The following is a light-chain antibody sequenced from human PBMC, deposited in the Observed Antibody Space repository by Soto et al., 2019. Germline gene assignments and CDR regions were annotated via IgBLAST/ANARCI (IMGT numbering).Light chain of an antibody. V-gene: IGLV2-23*02. J-gene: IGLJ1*01. Sequence: QSALTQPASVSGSPGQSITISCTGTSGDVGSYNLVSWYQQYPGKVPKLMISEVTQRPSGVSDGFSGSKSGNTASLTISGLPAEDEAYYYCYSYAGRNLYVFGTGTKLTVL. CDR2: EVT. CDR1: SGDVGSYNL. CDR3: YSYAGRNLYV.